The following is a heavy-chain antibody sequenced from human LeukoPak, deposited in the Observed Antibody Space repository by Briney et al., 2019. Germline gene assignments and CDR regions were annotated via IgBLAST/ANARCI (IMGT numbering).Heavy chain of an antibody. CDR1: GGSISSSSYY. V-gene: IGHV4-39*07. Sequence: PSETLSLTCTVSGGSISSSSYYWGWIRQPPGKGLEWIGSIYYSGSTYYNPSLKSRVTISVDTSKNQFSLKLSSVTAADTAVYYCARAPDLSWFDPWGQGTLVTVSS. D-gene: IGHD3-10*01. CDR2: IYYSGST. J-gene: IGHJ5*02. CDR3: ARAPDLSWFDP.